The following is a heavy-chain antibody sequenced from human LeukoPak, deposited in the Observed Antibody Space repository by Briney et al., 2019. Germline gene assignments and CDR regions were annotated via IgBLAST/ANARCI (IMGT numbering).Heavy chain of an antibody. CDR3: AKDSYGDYVLDY. Sequence: PGGSLRLSCAASGFTFSSYAVSWVRQAPGKGLEWVSAISGSGGSTYYADSVKGRFTISRDNSKNTLYLQMNSLRAEDTAVYYCAKDSYGDYVLDYWGQGTLVTVSS. CDR2: ISGSGGST. V-gene: IGHV3-23*01. J-gene: IGHJ4*02. CDR1: GFTFSSYA. D-gene: IGHD4-17*01.